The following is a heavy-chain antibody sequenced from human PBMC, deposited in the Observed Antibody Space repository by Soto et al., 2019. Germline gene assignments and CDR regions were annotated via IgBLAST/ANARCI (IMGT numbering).Heavy chain of an antibody. V-gene: IGHV3-33*01. Sequence: GGSLRLSCAASGFTFSSYGMHWVRQAPGKGLEWVAVIWYDGSNKYYADSVKGRFTISRDNSKNTLYLQMNSLGAEDTAVYYCARDLVKSGYDVDYWGQGTLVTVSS. CDR2: IWYDGSNK. D-gene: IGHD5-12*01. J-gene: IGHJ4*02. CDR3: ARDLVKSGYDVDY. CDR1: GFTFSSYG.